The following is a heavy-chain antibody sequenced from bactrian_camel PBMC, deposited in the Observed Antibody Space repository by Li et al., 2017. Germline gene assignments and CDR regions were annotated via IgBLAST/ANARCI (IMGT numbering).Heavy chain of an antibody. CDR1: RYTDSSYC. CDR3: AAGRERSGGLCYAWSVNF. J-gene: IGHJ4*01. CDR2: VDSTGLP. Sequence: HVQLVESGGGSVQAGGSLRLSCAASRYTDSSYCMGWFRQAPGKEREGVATVDSTGLPRYVDSVKGRFTVFKGNAGKTLYLQMNSLRPEDTAMYYCAAGRERSGGLCYAWSVNFWGQGTQVTVS. V-gene: IGHV3S26*01. D-gene: IGHD2*01.